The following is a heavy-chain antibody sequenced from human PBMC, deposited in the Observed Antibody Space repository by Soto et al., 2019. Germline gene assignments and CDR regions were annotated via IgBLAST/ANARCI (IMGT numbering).Heavy chain of an antibody. CDR2: IIPSPART. D-gene: IGHD1-26*01. CDR1: GGTFSNSP. CDR3: ARDQVGASSFDY. Sequence: QVQLVQSGAELRKPGSAVKLSCKASGGTFSNSPISWVRQIPGQGPEWMGRIIPSPARTIYSRKFRGRVTLTADKATQTVYVTLGSLTTEDSGVYYCARDQVGASSFDYWGQGTRVTVSS. V-gene: IGHV1-69*08. J-gene: IGHJ4*02.